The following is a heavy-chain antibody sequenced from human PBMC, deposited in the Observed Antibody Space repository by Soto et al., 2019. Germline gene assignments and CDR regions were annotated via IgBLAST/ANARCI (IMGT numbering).Heavy chain of an antibody. D-gene: IGHD3-16*01. CDR2: ISWDGGGT. Sequence: PGGSLRLSCAASGFTIDDYTMHWVRLAPGKGLEWDSLISWDGGGTYYADSVKGRFANSRDNSKNSLYLPVNSLRTEVNSLSYWVKGDTFMIMGHFDFWGQGTMVTVSS. CDR3: VKGDTFMIMGHFDF. CDR1: GFTIDDYT. J-gene: IGHJ4*02. V-gene: IGHV3-43*01.